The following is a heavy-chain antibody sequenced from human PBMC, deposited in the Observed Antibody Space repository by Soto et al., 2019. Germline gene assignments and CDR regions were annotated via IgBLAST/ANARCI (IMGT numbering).Heavy chain of an antibody. J-gene: IGHJ6*02. Sequence: SGKVCFKASGYTFTSYGISWVRQAPGQGLEWMGWISAYNGNTNYAQNFQGRVTMTTDTSTSTAYMELRSLRSDDTAVYYCARSGRIQLWPGGMDVWGQGTTVTVSS. CDR3: ARSGRIQLWPGGMDV. D-gene: IGHD5-18*01. CDR2: ISAYNGNT. V-gene: IGHV1-18*04. CDR1: GYTFTSYG.